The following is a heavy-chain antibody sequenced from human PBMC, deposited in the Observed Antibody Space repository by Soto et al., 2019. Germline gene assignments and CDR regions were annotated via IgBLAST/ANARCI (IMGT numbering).Heavy chain of an antibody. CDR2: VNRGGTSM. Sequence: DVQLVESGGGLVEPGGSLRVSYAVSGFTFSDYTMNWARQAPGKGLEWVSSVNRGGTSMYYSASVKGRFIISRDNTKRSLYLQLNSHRVDDTAVYYCVRGDHRGDWRRGTLVIVSS. D-gene: IGHD2-21*01. CDR1: GFTFSDYT. J-gene: IGHJ4*02. CDR3: VRGDHRGD. V-gene: IGHV3-21*01.